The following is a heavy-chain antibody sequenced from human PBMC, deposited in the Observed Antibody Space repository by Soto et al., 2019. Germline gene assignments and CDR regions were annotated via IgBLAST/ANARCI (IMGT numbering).Heavy chain of an antibody. J-gene: IGHJ2*01. Sequence: LLPKKGLEWIGEIYHSGSTNYNPSLKSRVTISVDKSKNQFSLKLSSVTAADTAVYYCFFYWYGDLGGLHDVPTQRTADL. CDR3: FFYWYGDLGGLHDVPTQRTADL. V-gene: IGHV4-4*02. CDR2: IYHSGST. D-gene: IGHD4-17*01.